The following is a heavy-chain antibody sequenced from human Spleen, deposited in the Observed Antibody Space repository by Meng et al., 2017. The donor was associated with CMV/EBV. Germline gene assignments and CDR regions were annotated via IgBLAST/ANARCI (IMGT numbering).Heavy chain of an antibody. CDR1: GFTFSSYA. D-gene: IGHD1-26*01. CDR2: ISYDGSNK. CDR3: AWEDYYYGMDV. J-gene: IGHJ6*02. V-gene: IGHV3-30-3*01. Sequence: GESPKISCAASGFTFSSYAMHWVRQAPGKGLEWVAVISYDGSNKYYADSVKGRFTISRDNSKNTLYLQMNSLRAEDTAVYYCAWEDYYYGMDVWGQGTTVTVSS.